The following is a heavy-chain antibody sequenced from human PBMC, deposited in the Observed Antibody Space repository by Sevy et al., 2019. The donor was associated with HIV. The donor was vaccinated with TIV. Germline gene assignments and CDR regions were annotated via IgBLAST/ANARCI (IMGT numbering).Heavy chain of an antibody. Sequence: GGSLRLSCVVSGFSLSTYAMSWVRQAPGKGLEWVSSMSSSGGSRYYVYSVKGRFTISRDISKNTLYLQMNTLRDDDTAIYYCAKVNTSGWSSDDAFDIWGQGTMVTVSS. V-gene: IGHV3-23*01. CDR2: MSSSGGSR. CDR1: GFSLSTYA. J-gene: IGHJ3*02. CDR3: AKVNTSGWSSDDAFDI. D-gene: IGHD6-19*01.